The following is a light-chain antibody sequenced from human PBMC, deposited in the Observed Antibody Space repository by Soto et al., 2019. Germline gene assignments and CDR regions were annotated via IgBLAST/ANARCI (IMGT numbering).Light chain of an antibody. CDR3: QSYDNRLSGSVV. V-gene: IGLV1-40*01. J-gene: IGLJ2*01. CDR2: GNT. CDR1: SSNIGAGYD. Sequence: SVLTQPPSVSGAPGQRVTISCTGGSSNIGAGYDVHWYQQFPRTAPKLLIYGNTNRPSGVPDRFSGSKSGTAASLAITGLQAEDEADYYCQSYDNRLSGSVVFGGGTKVTVL.